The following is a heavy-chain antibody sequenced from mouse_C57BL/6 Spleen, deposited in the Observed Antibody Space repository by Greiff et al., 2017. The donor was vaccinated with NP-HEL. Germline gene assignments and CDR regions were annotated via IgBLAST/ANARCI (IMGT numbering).Heavy chain of an antibody. CDR2: INYDGSST. J-gene: IGHJ4*01. CDR1: GFTFSDYY. V-gene: IGHV5-16*01. Sequence: EVKLMESEGGLVQPGSSMKLSCTASGFTFSDYYMAWVRQVPEKGLEWVANINYDGSSTYYLDSLKSRFIISRDNAKNILYLQMSSLKSEDTATYYCARVWYAMDYWGQGTSVTVSS. CDR3: ARVWYAMDY.